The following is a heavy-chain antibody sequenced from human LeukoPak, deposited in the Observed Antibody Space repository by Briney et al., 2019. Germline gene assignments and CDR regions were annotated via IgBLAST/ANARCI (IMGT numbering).Heavy chain of an antibody. D-gene: IGHD2-15*01. CDR2: VFYTGST. CDR3: ARAVVVAGTFKFDF. J-gene: IGHJ4*02. Sequence: PSETLSLTCTVSGGSISGNYWTWIRQPPGKGLDYIGHVFYTGSTNYSPSLKSRVTISIDTSKSHFSLKLTSVTAADTAVYYCARAVVVAGTFKFDFWGQGTLVTVSS. V-gene: IGHV4-59*01. CDR1: GGSISGNY.